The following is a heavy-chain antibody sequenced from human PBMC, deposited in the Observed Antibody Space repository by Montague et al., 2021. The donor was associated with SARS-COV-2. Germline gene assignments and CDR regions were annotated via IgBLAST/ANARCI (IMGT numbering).Heavy chain of an antibody. V-gene: IGHV4-4*07. D-gene: IGHD3-10*01. Sequence: SETLSLTCTVSGGSISSYYWSWIRQPAGKGLEWIGRIYTSGSTNYNPSLKSRVTMSVDTSKNQFSLKLSSVTAADTAVYYCAREAWFGDKTSASEYYCMDVWGQGTTVTVSS. CDR3: AREAWFGDKTSASEYYCMDV. CDR2: IYTSGST. J-gene: IGHJ6*02. CDR1: GGSISSYY.